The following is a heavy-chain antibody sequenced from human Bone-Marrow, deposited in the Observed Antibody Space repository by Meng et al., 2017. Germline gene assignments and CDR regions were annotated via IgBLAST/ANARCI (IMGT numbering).Heavy chain of an antibody. CDR2: INAGNGNT. D-gene: IGHD4-17*01. CDR3: ARRTAVSGMTFDY. CDR1: GYTFTSYA. J-gene: IGHJ4*02. Sequence: QVQIVQYGAGVKKPGASVKVSCKASGYTFTSYAMHWGRQAPGQRLEWMGWINAGNGNTKYSQKFQGRVTITRDTSASTAYMELSSLRSEDTAVYYCARRTAVSGMTFDYWGQGTLVTVSS. V-gene: IGHV1-3*01.